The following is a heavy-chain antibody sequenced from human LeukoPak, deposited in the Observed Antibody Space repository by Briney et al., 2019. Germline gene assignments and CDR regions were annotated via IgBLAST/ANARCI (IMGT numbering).Heavy chain of an antibody. CDR2: IRHDGTDQ. CDR3: ARDLGGIYYIAY. V-gene: IGHV3-30*02. D-gene: IGHD2-15*01. Sequence: GGSLRLSCVGSGFTFSVHWVRQVPGKGLEWLTFIRHDGTDQHYADSVRGRFTISRDNSKNTVYLQMNSLRPEDTALYFCARDLGGIYYIAYWGQGTLVTVSS. CDR1: GFTFS. J-gene: IGHJ4*02.